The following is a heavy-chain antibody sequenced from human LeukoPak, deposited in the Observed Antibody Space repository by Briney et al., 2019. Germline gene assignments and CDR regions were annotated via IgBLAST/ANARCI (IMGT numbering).Heavy chain of an antibody. CDR1: GGTFSSYA. Sequence: ASVKVSCKASGGTFSSYAISWVRQAPGQGLEWMGGIIPIFGTANYAQKFQGRVTITTDESTSTAYMELSSLRSEDTAVYYCARGYYDSSGYSVRVFDIWGQGTMVTVSS. CDR2: IIPIFGTA. V-gene: IGHV1-69*05. CDR3: ARGYYDSSGYSVRVFDI. J-gene: IGHJ3*02. D-gene: IGHD3-22*01.